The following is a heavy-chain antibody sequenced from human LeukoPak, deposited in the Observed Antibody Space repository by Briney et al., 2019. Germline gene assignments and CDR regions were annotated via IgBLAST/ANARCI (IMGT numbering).Heavy chain of an antibody. J-gene: IGHJ6*02. CDR1: GFTFSSYG. D-gene: IGHD3-9*01. CDR3: TRDLMDYDVSTGLHHYYMDV. Sequence: GGSLRLSCEASGFTFSSYGMHWVRQAPGKGLEWVTVISHDGSNKYYVDSVRGRFTISRDNAKNTLYLQMNTLRVEDTAVYYCTRDLMDYDVSTGLHHYYMDVWGQGTTVTVSS. V-gene: IGHV3-30*03. CDR2: ISHDGSNK.